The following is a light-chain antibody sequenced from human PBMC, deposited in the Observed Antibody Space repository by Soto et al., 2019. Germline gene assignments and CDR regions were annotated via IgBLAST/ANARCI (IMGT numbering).Light chain of an antibody. Sequence: DIVMTQSPSTLSVAPGERVTFSCRASQGVSSKLAWYQHKPGQAPRLLISGASTGATGIPARFSGSGSGTEFTLTISSLQSEDCAIYYCQQYHTWPIPFGGGTKVDIK. CDR2: GAS. J-gene: IGKJ4*01. CDR3: QQYHTWPIP. V-gene: IGKV3-15*01. CDR1: QGVSSK.